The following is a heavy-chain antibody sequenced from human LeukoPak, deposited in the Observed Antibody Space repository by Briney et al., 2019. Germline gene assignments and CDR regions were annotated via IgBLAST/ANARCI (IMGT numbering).Heavy chain of an antibody. J-gene: IGHJ4*02. CDR1: GGSFSGYY. CDR3: ARQPRRRGILTGYPTLSFDC. CDR2: INHSGST. V-gene: IGHV4-34*01. Sequence: SETLSLTCAVYGGSFSGYYWSWIRQPPGKGLEWIGEINHSGSTNYNPSLKSRVTISVDTSKNQFSLKLSSVTAADTAVYYCARQPRRRGILTGYPTLSFDCWGQGTLVTVSS. D-gene: IGHD3-9*01.